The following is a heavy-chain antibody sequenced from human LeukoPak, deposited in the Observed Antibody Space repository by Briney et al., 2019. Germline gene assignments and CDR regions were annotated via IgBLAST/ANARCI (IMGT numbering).Heavy chain of an antibody. CDR2: ISWNSGSI. CDR3: ARVQKGIAAAGTGGGWFDP. CDR1: GLMFEDYA. Sequence: PGGSLRLSCAVSGLMFEDYAMHWVRQAPGKGLEWVSGISWNSGSIGYADSVKGRFTISRDNAKNSLYLQMNSLRAEDTALYYCARVQKGIAAAGTGGGWFDPWGQGTLVTVSA. J-gene: IGHJ5*02. D-gene: IGHD6-13*01. V-gene: IGHV3-9*01.